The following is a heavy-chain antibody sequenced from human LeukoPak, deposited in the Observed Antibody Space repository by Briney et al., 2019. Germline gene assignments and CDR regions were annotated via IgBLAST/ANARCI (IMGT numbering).Heavy chain of an antibody. CDR3: ARGYYDSSGYYGSDSPLYYFDY. Sequence: ASVKVSCKASGYTFTSYGISWVRQAPGQGLEWMGWISAYNGNTNYAQKLQGRVTMTTDTSTSTAYMELSSLRSEDTAVYYCARGYYDSSGYYGSDSPLYYFDYWGQGTLVTVSS. V-gene: IGHV1-18*01. J-gene: IGHJ4*02. CDR1: GYTFTSYG. CDR2: ISAYNGNT. D-gene: IGHD3-22*01.